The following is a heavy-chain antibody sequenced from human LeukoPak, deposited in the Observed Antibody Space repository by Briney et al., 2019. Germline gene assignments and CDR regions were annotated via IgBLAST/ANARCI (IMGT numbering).Heavy chain of an antibody. D-gene: IGHD3-10*01. J-gene: IGHJ5*02. V-gene: IGHV1-2*02. CDR1: GYTFTGYY. Sequence: ASVKVSCKASGYTFTGYYMHWVRQAPGQGLEWMGWIKPNSGDTRSAQKFQGRVIMTRDTSTGTAYMELSSLRYDDTAVYYCATNILVRDIINWFDPWGQGTLVTVSS. CDR2: IKPNSGDT. CDR3: ATNILVRDIINWFDP.